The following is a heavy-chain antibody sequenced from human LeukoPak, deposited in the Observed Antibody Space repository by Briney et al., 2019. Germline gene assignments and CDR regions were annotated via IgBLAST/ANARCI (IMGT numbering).Heavy chain of an antibody. J-gene: IGHJ4*02. D-gene: IGHD6-13*01. Sequence: SETLSLTCAVYGGSFSGYYWSWIRQPPGKGLEWIGEINHSGSTTYNPSLKSRVTISVDTSKNQFSLKLSSVTAADTAVYYCARGLVEYSSSWSAPYDYWGQGTLVTVSS. CDR1: GGSFSGYY. CDR2: INHSGST. CDR3: ARGLVEYSSSWSAPYDY. V-gene: IGHV4-34*01.